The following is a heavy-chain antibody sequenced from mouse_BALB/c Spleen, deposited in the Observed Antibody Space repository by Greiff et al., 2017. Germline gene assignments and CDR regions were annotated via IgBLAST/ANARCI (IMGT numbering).Heavy chain of an antibody. V-gene: IGHV5-6*02. D-gene: IGHD2-4*01. J-gene: IGHJ1*01. CDR2: ISSGGSYT. CDR3: ARHVAITTPYWYFDV. Sequence: EVMLVESGGDLVKPGGSLKLSCAASGFTFSSYGMSWVRQTPDKRLEWVATISSGGSYTYYPDSVKGRFTISRDNAKNTLYLQMSSLKSEDTAMYYCARHVAITTPYWYFDVWGAGTTVTVSS. CDR1: GFTFSSYG.